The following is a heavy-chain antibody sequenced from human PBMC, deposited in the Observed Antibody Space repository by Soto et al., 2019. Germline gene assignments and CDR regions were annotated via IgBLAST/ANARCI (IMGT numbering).Heavy chain of an antibody. Sequence: GGSLRLSCAASGFTFSTYAMSWVRQAPGKGLEWVSGISGSGGGTFYADSVKGRFTISRDNSKNTLYLQMNSLRAEDTAVYYCAKDSQWERLPNFDYWGQGTLVTVSS. D-gene: IGHD1-26*01. V-gene: IGHV3-23*01. J-gene: IGHJ4*02. CDR1: GFTFSTYA. CDR3: AKDSQWERLPNFDY. CDR2: ISGSGGGT.